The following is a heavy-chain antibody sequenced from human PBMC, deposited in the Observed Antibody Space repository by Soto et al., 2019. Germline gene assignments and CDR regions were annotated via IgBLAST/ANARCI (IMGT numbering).Heavy chain of an antibody. CDR1: GFTFSSYA. V-gene: IGHV3-64D*08. D-gene: IGHD3-22*01. CDR2: ISSNGGST. Sequence: GGSLRLSCSASGFTFSSYAMHWVRQAPGKGLEYVSAISSNGGSTYYADSVKGRFTISRDNSKTTLYLQMSSLRAEDTAVYYCVKDYYYDSSGDRIGDAFDIWGQGTMVTVSS. J-gene: IGHJ3*02. CDR3: VKDYYYDSSGDRIGDAFDI.